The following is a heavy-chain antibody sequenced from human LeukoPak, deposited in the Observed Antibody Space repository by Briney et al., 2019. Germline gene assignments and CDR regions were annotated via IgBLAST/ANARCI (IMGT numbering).Heavy chain of an antibody. Sequence: SVKVSCKASGGAFSSYAISWVRQAPGQGLEWMGVIIPIFGTANYAQKFQGRVTITADESTSTAYMELSSLRSEDTAVYYCARAFAGYCSSTSCPNYYYYYYMDVWGKGTTVTVSS. CDR1: GGAFSSYA. D-gene: IGHD2-2*01. V-gene: IGHV1-69*01. J-gene: IGHJ6*03. CDR2: IIPIFGTA. CDR3: ARAFAGYCSSTSCPNYYYYYYMDV.